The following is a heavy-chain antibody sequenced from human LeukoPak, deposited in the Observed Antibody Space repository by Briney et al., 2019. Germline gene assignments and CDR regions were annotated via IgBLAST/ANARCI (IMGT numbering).Heavy chain of an antibody. J-gene: IGHJ4*02. D-gene: IGHD3-3*01. CDR1: GFTLSNYW. CDR2: IKPDGSEK. CDR3: ARGGSRSGYNLY. Sequence: PGGSLRLSCAASGFTLSNYWMSWVRQAPGKGLEWVANIKPDGSEKYYVDSVKGRFTISRDNAKNSLYLQMNSLRAEDTALYYCARGGSRSGYNLYWGQGTLVTVSS. V-gene: IGHV3-7*03.